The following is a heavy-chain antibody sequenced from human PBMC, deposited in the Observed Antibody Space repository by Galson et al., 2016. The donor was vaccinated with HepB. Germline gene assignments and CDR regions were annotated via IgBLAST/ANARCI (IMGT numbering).Heavy chain of an antibody. V-gene: IGHV4-30-2*01. CDR2: IYHSGST. Sequence: TLSLTCAVSGGSISDGDYSWSWIRQPPGKALEWIGYIYHSGSTYYNPSLKSRVTMSVDTSKNQFSLNLYSVTAADAAVYYCARLPADYYYAMDVWGPGTTVTVSS. CDR1: GGSISDGDYS. CDR3: ARLPADYYYAMDV. J-gene: IGHJ6*02. D-gene: IGHD2-2*01.